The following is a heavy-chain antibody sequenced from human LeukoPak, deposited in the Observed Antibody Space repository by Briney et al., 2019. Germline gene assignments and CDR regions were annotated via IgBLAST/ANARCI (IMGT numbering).Heavy chain of an antibody. J-gene: IGHJ4*02. V-gene: IGHV3-23*01. CDR3: ARDDAADGGYLDH. Sequence: GGSLRLSCAASEFTFSNYAMSWVRQAPGKGLEWFSWISGNSGRTYYTDSVTGRFTMSRDNSKNMVYLPMTSLRAEDKAIYYCARDDAADGGYLDHWGQGTLVTVSS. D-gene: IGHD3-10*01. CDR2: ISGNSGRT. CDR1: EFTFSNYA.